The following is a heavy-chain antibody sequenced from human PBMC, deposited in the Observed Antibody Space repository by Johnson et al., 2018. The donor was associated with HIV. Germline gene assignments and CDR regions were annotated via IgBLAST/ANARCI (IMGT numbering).Heavy chain of an antibody. CDR3: ARDVHMERYYDSSGYPPPHAVDI. V-gene: IGHV3-30-3*01. Sequence: QVQLVESGGGLVQPGGSLILSCAASGFTFSSSWMHWVCQAPEKGLEWVANIKQDGSNKYYADSVKGRFTISRDNSKNTLYLQMNSLRPEATAVYYCARDVHMERYYDSSGYPPPHAVDIWGQGTMVTVSS. J-gene: IGHJ3*02. CDR2: IKQDGSNK. CDR1: GFTFSSSW. D-gene: IGHD3-22*01.